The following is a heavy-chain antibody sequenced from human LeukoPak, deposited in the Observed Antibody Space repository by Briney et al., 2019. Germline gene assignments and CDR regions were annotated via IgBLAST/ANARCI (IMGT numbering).Heavy chain of an antibody. CDR3: AEDGLSGRALNYDHDI. J-gene: IGHJ3*02. CDR2: ISDSGGTA. CDR1: GFTFNNYA. D-gene: IGHD3-16*01. V-gene: IGHV3-23*01. Sequence: GGSLRLSYVASGFTFNNYAMTWVRRAPGKGLEWGSTISDSGGTAFYADSVKGRFTISRDNSENTLYLQTNSLRADDTALYYCAEDGLSGRALNYDHDIWRQGTMVTVSS.